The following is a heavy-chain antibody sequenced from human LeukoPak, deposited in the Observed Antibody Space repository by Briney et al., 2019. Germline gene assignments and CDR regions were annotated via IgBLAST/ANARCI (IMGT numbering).Heavy chain of an antibody. CDR1: GYTFTSNY. CDR3: ARVLRWNYVEDAFDI. D-gene: IGHD1-7*01. J-gene: IGHJ3*02. CDR2: ITPNSGGR. V-gene: IGHV1-2*02. Sequence: GASVKVSCKASGYTFTSNYRNCLRQATRQGLGRRGWITPNSGGRKYGQKFQGRVTMTRDTAISTAYMELRSLRSDDKAVDYCARVLRWNYVEDAFDIWGQGTMVTVSS.